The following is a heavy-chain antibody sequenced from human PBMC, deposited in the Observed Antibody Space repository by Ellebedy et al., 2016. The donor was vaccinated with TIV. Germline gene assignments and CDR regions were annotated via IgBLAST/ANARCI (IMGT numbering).Heavy chain of an antibody. CDR3: ARPAADGSGSYPLDY. D-gene: IGHD3-10*01. CDR2: IIPILGIA. CDR1: GYTFTSYD. V-gene: IGHV1-69*10. J-gene: IGHJ4*02. Sequence: ASVKVSCKASGYTFTSYDINWVRQAPGQGLEWMGGIIPILGIANYAQKFQGRVTITADKSTSTAYMELSSLRSEDTAVYYCARPAADGSGSYPLDYWGQGTLVTVSS.